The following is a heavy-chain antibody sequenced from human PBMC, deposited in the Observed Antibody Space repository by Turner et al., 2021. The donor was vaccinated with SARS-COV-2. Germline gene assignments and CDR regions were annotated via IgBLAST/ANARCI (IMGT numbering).Heavy chain of an antibody. CDR2: IWYGASNK. J-gene: IGHJ4*02. D-gene: IGHD3-10*01. V-gene: IGHV3-33*01. Sequence: VTLVESGGGGVQRGGSVRLSCAASGFTFSNSGMHWVRQAPGKGLEWVAVIWYGASNKYYADSVKGRFTISRDNSKNTLYLQMNSLRAEDTAVYYCARDLFQNYGSGSYRLDYWGQGTRVTVSS. CDR1: GFTFSNSG. CDR3: ARDLFQNYGSGSYRLDY.